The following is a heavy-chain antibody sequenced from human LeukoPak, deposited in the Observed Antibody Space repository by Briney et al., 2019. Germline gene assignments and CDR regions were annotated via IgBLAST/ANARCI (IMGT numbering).Heavy chain of an antibody. D-gene: IGHD3-9*01. J-gene: IGHJ3*02. CDR3: ARDDWPCAFDI. Sequence: PGGALRLSCAASGFTFSSCAMHWVRQTPGRGLEGVAVISSDGSYEYYADSVKGRFAIARDNSKKTLNLQMNSLRGEDTAVYYCARDDWPCAFDIWGQGTMVTVSS. CDR2: ISSDGSYE. V-gene: IGHV3-30*09. CDR1: GFTFSSCA.